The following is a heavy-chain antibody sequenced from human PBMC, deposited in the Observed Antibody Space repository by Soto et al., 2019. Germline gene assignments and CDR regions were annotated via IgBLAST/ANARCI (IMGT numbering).Heavy chain of an antibody. CDR1: GFTFSNYG. Sequence: EVQLLESVGGLVQPGGSLRLSCAASGFTFSNYGMTWVRQAPGKGLEWVSGMSRDGGVKGYTDSVKGRFTISRDISRNPLYRQMNRVRAEDTAVYYCAKKDKFIPQSSGCANRCDYWGQGTRVTVSS. D-gene: IGHD6-19*01. CDR3: AKKDKFIPQSSGCANRCDY. J-gene: IGHJ4*02. V-gene: IGHV3-23*01. CDR2: MSRDGGVK.